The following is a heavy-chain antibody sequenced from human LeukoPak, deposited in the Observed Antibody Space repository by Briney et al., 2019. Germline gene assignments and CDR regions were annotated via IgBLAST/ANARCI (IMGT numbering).Heavy chain of an antibody. CDR2: VSNDGTNK. D-gene: IGHD5-18*01. CDR3: AKRRIPGRVDDAFDI. J-gene: IGHJ3*02. Sequence: TSLXLSCAASGFTVSNYAIHWVRQAPGKGLEWXAVVSNDGTNKLYADSVKGRFTISRDNSKATVYLQVNSLSPEDTALYYCAKRRIPGRVDDAFDIWGQGTMVTVSS. V-gene: IGHV3-30-3*01. CDR1: GFTVSNYA.